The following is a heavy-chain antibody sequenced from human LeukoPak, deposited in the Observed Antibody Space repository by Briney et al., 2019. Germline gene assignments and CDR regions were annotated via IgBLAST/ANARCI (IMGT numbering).Heavy chain of an antibody. D-gene: IGHD2-21*02. Sequence: PSETLSLTCAVYGGSFSGYYWSWIRQPPGKGLEWIGEINHSGSTNYNSSLKSRVTISVDTSKNQFSLKLSSVTAANTAVYYCARSYCGGDCYSDPFDYWGQGTLVTVSS. V-gene: IGHV4-34*01. J-gene: IGHJ4*02. CDR2: INHSGST. CDR3: ARSYCGGDCYSDPFDY. CDR1: GGSFSGYY.